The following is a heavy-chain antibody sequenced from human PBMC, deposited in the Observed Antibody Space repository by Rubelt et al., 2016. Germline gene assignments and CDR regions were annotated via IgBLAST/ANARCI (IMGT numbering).Heavy chain of an antibody. Sequence: EVQLVESGGGLVQPGGSLRLSCAASGFTFSSYAMSWVRQAPGKWLAWVSAISGSGGSTYYADSVKGRVTISRVHSKNAMYLQLNSLRAEETAVYYWAKGFNPYGIAVAGPDIDYWGQGTLVTVSS. CDR3: AKGFNPYGIAVAGPDIDY. CDR2: ISGSGGST. J-gene: IGHJ4*02. D-gene: IGHD6-19*01. V-gene: IGHV3-23*04. CDR1: GFTFSSYA.